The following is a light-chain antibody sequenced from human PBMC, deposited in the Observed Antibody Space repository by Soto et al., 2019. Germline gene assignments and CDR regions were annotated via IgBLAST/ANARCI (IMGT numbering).Light chain of an antibody. CDR2: GAS. CDR3: QQYATSPRT. Sequence: EIVLTQSPGTLSLSPGERATLSCRASQSVSSNYLAWYQQKRGQAPRLLIYGASSRATGIPTRFSGSGSGTDFPLTLSRLEPEELAVYYCQQYATSPRTVGQGPKVEI. CDR1: QSVSSNY. J-gene: IGKJ1*01. V-gene: IGKV3-20*01.